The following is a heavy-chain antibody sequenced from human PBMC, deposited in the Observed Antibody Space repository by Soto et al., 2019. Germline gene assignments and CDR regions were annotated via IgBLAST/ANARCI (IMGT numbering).Heavy chain of an antibody. Sequence: GSLRLSCAASGFTFSSHSMNWVRQAPGKGLEWVSYISSSSSTIYYADSVKGRFTISRDNAKNSLSLQMNSLRAEDTAVYYCARDNPSGYGDCWGQGTLVTVSS. D-gene: IGHD5-12*01. J-gene: IGHJ4*02. V-gene: IGHV3-48*01. CDR3: ARDNPSGYGDC. CDR2: ISSSSSTI. CDR1: GFTFSSHS.